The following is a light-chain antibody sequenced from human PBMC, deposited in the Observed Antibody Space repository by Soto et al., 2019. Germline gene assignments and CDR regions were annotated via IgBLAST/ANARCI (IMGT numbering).Light chain of an antibody. V-gene: IGKV1-39*01. CDR2: GVS. CDR3: QQYNGWPWT. Sequence: DIQMTQSPSSLSASVGDKVTITCRASQSISSSLNWYQQKSGKAPNLLIYGVSRLQGGVPSRFSGSGSGTDFTLTITGLQSEDFAVYYCQQYNGWPWTFGLGTKVDIK. CDR1: QSISSS. J-gene: IGKJ1*01.